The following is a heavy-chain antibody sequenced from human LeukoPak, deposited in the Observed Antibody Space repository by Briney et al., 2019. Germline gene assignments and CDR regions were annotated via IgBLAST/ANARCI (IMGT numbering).Heavy chain of an antibody. CDR1: GYTFTAYH. V-gene: IGHV1-2*02. D-gene: IGHD7-27*01. CDR3: ASEAAGDPDWYFDL. J-gene: IGHJ2*01. CDR2: INPDSGGT. Sequence: GASVKVSCKASGYTFTAYHIQWVRQAPGQGLEWMGWINPDSGGTNFAQKFQGRVTMTRDTSISTAYMELSRLRSDDTAVYYCASEAAGDPDWYFDLWGRGTLVTVSS.